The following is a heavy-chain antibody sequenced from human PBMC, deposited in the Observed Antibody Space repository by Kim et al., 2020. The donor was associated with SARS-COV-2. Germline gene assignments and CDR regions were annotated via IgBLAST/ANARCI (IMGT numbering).Heavy chain of an antibody. Sequence: SLGDAEFVKGRFTISRDNAKNTLDLQMNSLRVEDTAVYYCTRGYGSETNYWGQGSLVIVST. CDR3: TRGYGSETNY. J-gene: IGHJ4*02. V-gene: IGHV3-74*01. CDR2: SL. D-gene: IGHD3-10*01.